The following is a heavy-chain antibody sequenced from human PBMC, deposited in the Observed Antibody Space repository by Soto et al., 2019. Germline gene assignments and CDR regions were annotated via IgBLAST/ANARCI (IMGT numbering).Heavy chain of an antibody. CDR1: GFTFDDYN. Sequence: PGGSLILSCAASGFTFDDYNMYWVRQAPGKGLEWVSLISWDGGSTYYADSVKGRFTISRDNSKNSLYLQMNSLRTEDTALYYCANSAARYVGYGMDIWGQGTTVTVSS. CDR2: ISWDGGST. D-gene: IGHD2-2*01. V-gene: IGHV3-43*01. CDR3: ANSAARYVGYGMDI. J-gene: IGHJ6*02.